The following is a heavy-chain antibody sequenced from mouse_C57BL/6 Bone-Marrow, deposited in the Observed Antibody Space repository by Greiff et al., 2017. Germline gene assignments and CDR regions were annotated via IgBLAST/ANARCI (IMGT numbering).Heavy chain of an antibody. D-gene: IGHD3-2*01. CDR2: IYPGSGST. Sequence: QVQLKQSGAELVKPGASVKMSCKASGYTFTSYWITWVKQRPGQGLEWIGYIYPGSGSTNYNEKFKSKATLTVDTSSSTAYMQLSSLTSEDSAVYYCAKTAHVPLDYWGQGTTVTVSS. CDR3: AKTAHVPLDY. CDR1: GYTFTSYW. V-gene: IGHV1-55*01. J-gene: IGHJ4*01.